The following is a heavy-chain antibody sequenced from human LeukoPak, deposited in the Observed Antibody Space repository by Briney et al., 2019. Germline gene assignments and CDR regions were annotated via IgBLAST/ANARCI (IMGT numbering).Heavy chain of an antibody. D-gene: IGHD2-15*01. V-gene: IGHV4-59*01. CDR1: GGSINTYY. CDR2: IFYSGST. J-gene: IGHJ4*02. CDR3: ARELCSGGSCGKFDY. Sequence: PSETLSLTCSVSGGSINTYYWTWIRQPPGKGLEWIGNIFYSGSTNYNPSLKSRVTISLDTSKNQFSLKLSSVTAADTAVYYCARELCSGGSCGKFDYWGQGTLVTVSS.